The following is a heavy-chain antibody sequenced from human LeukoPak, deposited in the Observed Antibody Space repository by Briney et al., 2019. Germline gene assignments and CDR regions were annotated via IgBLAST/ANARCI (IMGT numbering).Heavy chain of an antibody. Sequence: GGSLRLSCAASGFTFNNYSMNWVRQAPGKGLEWVSSITSTSSYIYYADSVKGRFTISRDNAKNSLYLQMNSLRAEDTAMYYCARSFRGDNWNDNWFDPWAREPWSPSPQ. J-gene: IGHJ5*02. D-gene: IGHD1-1*01. CDR2: ITSTSSYI. CDR3: ARSFRGDNWNDNWFDP. V-gene: IGHV3-21*01. CDR1: GFTFNNYS.